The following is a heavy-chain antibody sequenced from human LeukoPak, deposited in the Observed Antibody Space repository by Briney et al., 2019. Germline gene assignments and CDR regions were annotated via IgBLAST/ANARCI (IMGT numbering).Heavy chain of an antibody. CDR3: AKTPDLYDFWSGYVFDY. D-gene: IGHD3-3*01. V-gene: IGHV3-30*02. CDR2: IRYDGSNK. CDR1: GFTFSSYG. Sequence: GGSLRLSCAASGFTFSSYGMHWVRQAPGKGLEWVAFIRYDGSNKYYADSVKGRFTISRDNSKNTLYLQMNSLRAEDTAVYYCAKTPDLYDFWSGYVFDYWGQGTLVTVSS. J-gene: IGHJ4*02.